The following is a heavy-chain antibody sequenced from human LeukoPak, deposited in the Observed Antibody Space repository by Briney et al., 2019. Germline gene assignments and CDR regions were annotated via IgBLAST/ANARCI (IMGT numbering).Heavy chain of an antibody. Sequence: GGSLRRSCAASGFTFSSYAMSWVRQAPGKGLEWVSAISGSGGSTYYADSVKGRFTISRDNSKNTLYLQMNSLRAEDTAVHYCAKELFPPSSPGALDYWGQGTLVTVSS. CDR3: AKELFPPSSPGALDY. CDR2: ISGSGGST. D-gene: IGHD6-13*01. CDR1: GFTFSSYA. V-gene: IGHV3-23*01. J-gene: IGHJ4*02.